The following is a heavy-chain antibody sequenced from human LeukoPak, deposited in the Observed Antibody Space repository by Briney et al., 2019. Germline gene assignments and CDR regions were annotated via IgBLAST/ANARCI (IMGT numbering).Heavy chain of an antibody. J-gene: IGHJ4*02. V-gene: IGHV3-9*01. CDR3: ARGGAVANVFDY. CDR2: ISWNSGSR. Sequence: GGSLRLSCAASGFTFDDCAMHWVRQAPGKGLEWVSGISWNSGSRGYADSVKGRFTISRDNSKNTLYLQMNSLRAEDTAVYYCARGGAVANVFDYWGQGTLVTVSS. D-gene: IGHD6-19*01. CDR1: GFTFDDCA.